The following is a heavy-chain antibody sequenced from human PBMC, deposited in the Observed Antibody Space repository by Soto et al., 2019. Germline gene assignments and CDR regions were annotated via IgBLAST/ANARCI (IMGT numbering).Heavy chain of an antibody. CDR2: ISSNGGSS. J-gene: IGHJ4*02. Sequence: EVQLVESGGGLVQPGGSLRLSCAASGFTFSSYAMHWVRQAPGKGLEYVSAISSNGGSSYYANSVKGRFTISRDNSKNTQYLQMGSLRAEDLAVYYCARGGSNYDYIWGSYRHFDYWGQGTLVTVSS. D-gene: IGHD3-16*02. CDR1: GFTFSSYA. CDR3: ARGGSNYDYIWGSYRHFDY. V-gene: IGHV3-64*01.